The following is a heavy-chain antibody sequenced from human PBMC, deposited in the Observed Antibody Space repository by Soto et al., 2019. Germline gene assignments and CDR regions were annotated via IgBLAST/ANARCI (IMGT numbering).Heavy chain of an antibody. CDR1: GFTFDDYA. Sequence: EVQLVESGGGLVQPGRSLRLSCAASGFTFDDYAMNWVRQAPGKGLEWVSGISWNSGSIGYAASVKGRFTISRDNAKNSLYLQMNSLRADDTALYYCANGLGGGVAATLDYWGQGNLVTVSS. J-gene: IGHJ4*02. CDR2: ISWNSGSI. CDR3: ANGLGGGVAATLDY. D-gene: IGHD2-15*01. V-gene: IGHV3-9*01.